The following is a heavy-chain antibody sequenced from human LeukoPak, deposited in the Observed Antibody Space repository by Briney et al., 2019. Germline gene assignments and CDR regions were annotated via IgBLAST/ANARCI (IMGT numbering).Heavy chain of an antibody. D-gene: IGHD2-2*01. CDR3: AGRDIVVVPAARFDP. J-gene: IGHJ5*02. V-gene: IGHV3-7*01. CDR1: GFTFSGYW. CDR2: IKQDGSEK. Sequence: GGSLRLSCAASGFTFSGYWMSWVRQAPGKGLEWVANIKQDGSEKYYVDSVKGRFTISRDNAKNSLYLQMNSLRAEDTAVYYCAGRDIVVVPAARFDPWGQGTLVTVSS.